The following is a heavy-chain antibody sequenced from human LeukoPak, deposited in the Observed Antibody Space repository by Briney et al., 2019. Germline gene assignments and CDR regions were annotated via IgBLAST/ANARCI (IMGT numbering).Heavy chain of an antibody. J-gene: IGHJ3*02. D-gene: IGHD3-9*01. V-gene: IGHV4-59*01. CDR2: IYYSGGT. CDR1: GGSMSRNY. Sequence: NPSETLSLTCTVSGGSMSRNYWSWFRQPPGKGLEWIGYIYYSGGTNYNPSLKSRVSISVDTSKNQFSLKVRSVTAADTAVYYCARVLELVTLDALDSWGRGTMVTVSS. CDR3: ARVLELVTLDALDS.